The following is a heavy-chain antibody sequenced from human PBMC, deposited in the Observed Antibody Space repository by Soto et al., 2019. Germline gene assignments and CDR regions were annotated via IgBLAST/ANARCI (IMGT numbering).Heavy chain of an antibody. D-gene: IGHD3-16*02. Sequence: DVQLLESGGGLVEPGGSLRLSCAASGFTFSKYAMSWVRQAPGKGLQWVSAISASGGTTYYADSVKGRFTFSRDNSKHTLYLQMNSLRAEDTAVYYCAKVGDTQWGSAYRYTHFDYWGQGARVAVSS. CDR3: AKVGDTQWGSAYRYTHFDY. J-gene: IGHJ4*02. CDR1: GFTFSKYA. CDR2: ISASGGTT. V-gene: IGHV3-23*01.